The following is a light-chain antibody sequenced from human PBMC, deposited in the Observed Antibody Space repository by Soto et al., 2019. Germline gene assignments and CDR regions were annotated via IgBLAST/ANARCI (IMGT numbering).Light chain of an antibody. J-gene: IGKJ1*01. CDR2: GAS. V-gene: IGKV3-20*01. Sequence: EIVLTQSPGTLSLSPGERATLSCRASQTVSSSYLAWYQQKPGQAPRLLIYGASTRAAGIPDRFSGSGSGTDFTLTISRLEPEDFAVYHCQQYGRSPPVKFGQGTKVEIK. CDR3: QQYGRSPPVK. CDR1: QTVSSSY.